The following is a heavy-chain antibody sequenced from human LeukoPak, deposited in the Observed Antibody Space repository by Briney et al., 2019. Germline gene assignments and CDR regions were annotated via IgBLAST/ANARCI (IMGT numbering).Heavy chain of an antibody. V-gene: IGHV3-23*01. J-gene: IGHJ4*02. CDR1: GFIFSSYA. CDR3: ANGIRGVIY. D-gene: IGHD3-10*01. CDR2: ISGSGGST. Sequence: GGSLRLSCAASGFIFSSYAMSWVRQAPGKGLEWVSGISGSGGSTYYSDSVKGRFTISRDNSKNTLFLQMNSLRAEDTAVYYCANGIRGVIYWGQGTLVTVSS.